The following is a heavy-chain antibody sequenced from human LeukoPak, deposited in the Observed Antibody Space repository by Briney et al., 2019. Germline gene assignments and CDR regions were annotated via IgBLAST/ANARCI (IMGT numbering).Heavy chain of an antibody. D-gene: IGHD2-15*01. CDR1: GGTFNSYA. J-gene: IGHJ4*02. V-gene: IGHV1-69*13. CDR2: IIPIFGTA. CDR3: ARDVPSGYCSGGSCQSLDY. Sequence: VASVKVSCKASGGTFNSYAISWVRQAPGQGLEWMGGIIPIFGTANYAQKFQGRVTITADESTSTAYMELSSLRSEDTAVYYCARDVPSGYCSGGSCQSLDYWGQGTLVTVSS.